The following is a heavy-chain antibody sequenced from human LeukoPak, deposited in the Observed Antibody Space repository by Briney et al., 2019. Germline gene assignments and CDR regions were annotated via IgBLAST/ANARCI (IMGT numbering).Heavy chain of an antibody. J-gene: IGHJ4*02. D-gene: IGHD1-1*01. CDR3: ARGPGAGQNFDY. V-gene: IGHV3-48*03. CDR2: ISSSGSII. Sequence: PGGSLRLSCAASGFTFSSYEMNWVRRAPGKGLEWVSYISSSGSIIYYADSVKGRFTISRDNAKNSLYLQMNSLRAEDTAVYYCARGPGAGQNFDYWGQGTLVTVSS. CDR1: GFTFSSYE.